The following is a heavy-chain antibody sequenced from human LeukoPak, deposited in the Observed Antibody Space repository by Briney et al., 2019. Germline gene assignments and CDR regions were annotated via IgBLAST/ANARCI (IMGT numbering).Heavy chain of an antibody. V-gene: IGHV3-7*01. CDR2: VNQVGNEK. CDR3: ARGGADDY. D-gene: IGHD1-26*01. J-gene: IGHJ4*02. Sequence: GGSLRLSCAASGIILSSYWMSWVRHSPGKGLEWVANVNQVGNEKYYVDSVKGRFAISRDNAKNSLYLQMNSLRAEDTAVYYCARGGADDYWGQGTLVTVSS. CDR1: GIILSSYW.